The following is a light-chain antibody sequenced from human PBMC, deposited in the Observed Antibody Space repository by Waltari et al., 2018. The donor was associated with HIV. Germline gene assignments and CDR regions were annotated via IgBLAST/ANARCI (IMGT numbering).Light chain of an antibody. V-gene: IGLV1-40*01. J-gene: IGLJ3*02. CDR2: DSN. CDR3: QSYDSSLSGNWV. CDR1: SSNIGADYD. Sequence: QSVLTQPPSVSVAPGQRVTISCTASSSNIGADYDVHWYLQLPGTAPKLLIYDSNNRPPGVPDRFAGSKYGTSASLAITGLQAEDEANYYCQSYDSSLSGNWVFGGGTQLTVL.